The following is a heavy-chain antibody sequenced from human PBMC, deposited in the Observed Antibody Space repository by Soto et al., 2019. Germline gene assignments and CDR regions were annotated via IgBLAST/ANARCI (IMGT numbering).Heavy chain of an antibody. J-gene: IGHJ4*02. CDR3: ARYNSYAIDY. V-gene: IGHV4-34*01. CDR1: GGSFSGYY. Sequence: SETLSLTCAVNGGSFSGYYWSWIRQPPGRELEWIGEINHSGRTNLNPSLKSRVNTSVDTSKNHFSLRLSSVTAADRAMYFCARYNSYAIDYWGRGTLVTVSS. D-gene: IGHD2-8*01. CDR2: INHSGRT.